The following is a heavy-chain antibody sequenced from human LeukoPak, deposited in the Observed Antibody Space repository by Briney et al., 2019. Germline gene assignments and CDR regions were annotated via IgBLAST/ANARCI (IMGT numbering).Heavy chain of an antibody. Sequence: SGGSLRLSCAASGFTFSSYAMSWVRQAPGKGLEWVSAISGSGGSTYYAGSVKGRFTISRDNSKNTLYLQMNSLRAEDTAVYYCAKDARFYYGSGSLGYWGQGTLVTVSS. D-gene: IGHD3-10*01. J-gene: IGHJ4*02. CDR2: ISGSGGST. CDR1: GFTFSSYA. CDR3: AKDARFYYGSGSLGY. V-gene: IGHV3-23*01.